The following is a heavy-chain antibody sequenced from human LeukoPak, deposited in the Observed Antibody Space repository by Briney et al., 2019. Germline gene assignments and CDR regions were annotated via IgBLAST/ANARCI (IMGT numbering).Heavy chain of an antibody. CDR1: GGSISSGSYY. J-gene: IGHJ6*03. V-gene: IGHV4-61*02. CDR2: IYTSGST. D-gene: IGHD6-19*01. CDR3: ARGRGSSGWYPVPLYYYYYMDV. Sequence: ASQTLSLTCTVSGGSISSGSYYWSWIRQPAGKGLEWIGRIYTSGSTNYNPSLKSRVTISMDTSKNQFSLKLSSVTAADTAVYYCARGRGSSGWYPVPLYYYYYMDVWGKGTTVTVSS.